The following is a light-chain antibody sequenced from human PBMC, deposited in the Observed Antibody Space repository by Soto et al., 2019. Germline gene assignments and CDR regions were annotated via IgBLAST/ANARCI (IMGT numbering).Light chain of an antibody. CDR3: QQYGSSPRT. Sequence: EIVSTQSPGTLSLSPGERATLSCRASQSVSSSYLAWYQQKPGQAPRLLIYGASSRATGIPDRFSGSGSGTDFTLTFSRLEPEDFAVYYCQQYGSSPRTFGQGTKVEIK. J-gene: IGKJ1*01. V-gene: IGKV3-20*01. CDR2: GAS. CDR1: QSVSSSY.